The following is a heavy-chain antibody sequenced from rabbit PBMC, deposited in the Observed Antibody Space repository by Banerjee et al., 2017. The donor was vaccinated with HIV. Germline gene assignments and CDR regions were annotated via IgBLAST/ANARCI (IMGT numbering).Heavy chain of an antibody. Sequence: QEQLVESGGGLVQPGGSLTLSCEASGVDFSSYWMSWVRQAPGKGLEWIGYINPGSGITGYASWAKGRFTISKTSSTTVTLQMTSLTAADTATYFCARDRGIMPAFKLWGPGTLVTVS. CDR2: INPGSGIT. CDR3: ARDRGIMPAFKL. J-gene: IGHJ4*01. CDR1: GVDFSSYW. V-gene: IGHV1S45*01.